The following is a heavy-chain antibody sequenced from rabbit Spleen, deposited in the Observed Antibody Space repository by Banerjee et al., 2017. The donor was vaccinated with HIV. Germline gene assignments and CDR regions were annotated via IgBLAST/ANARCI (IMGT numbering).Heavy chain of an antibody. V-gene: IGHV1S40*01. CDR3: ARDTSSSFSSYGMDL. CDR2: IGAGVSYTT. J-gene: IGHJ6*01. D-gene: IGHD1-1*01. Sequence: QQLVESGGGLVKPGASLTLTCTASGFSFSYSDYMCWVRQPPGKGPEWIACIGAGVSYTTYYATWAIGRFTISKTSSTTVTLQMTSLTVADTATYFCARDTSSSFSSYGMDLWGQGTLVTVS. CDR1: GFSFSYSDY.